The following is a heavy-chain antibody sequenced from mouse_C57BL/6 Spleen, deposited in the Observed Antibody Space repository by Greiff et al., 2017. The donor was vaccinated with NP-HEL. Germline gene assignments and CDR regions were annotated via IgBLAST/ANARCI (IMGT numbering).Heavy chain of an antibody. CDR1: GYTFTSYW. Sequence: VQLQQPGAELVKPGASVKLSCKASGYTFTSYWMHWVKQRPGQGLEWIGMIHPNSGSTNYNEKFKSKATLTVDKSSSTAYMLLSSLTSEDSAVYCCTRVAPARGYFDYWGQGTTLTVSS. CDR3: TRVAPARGYFDY. J-gene: IGHJ2*01. CDR2: IHPNSGST. V-gene: IGHV1-64*01.